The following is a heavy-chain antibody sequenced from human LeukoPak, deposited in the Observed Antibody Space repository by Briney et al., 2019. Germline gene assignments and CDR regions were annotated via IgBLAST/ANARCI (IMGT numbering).Heavy chain of an antibody. D-gene: IGHD6-19*01. CDR2: ISYDGSNK. CDR3: AKARIAVAGLYYYYYYGMDV. J-gene: IGHJ6*02. V-gene: IGHV3-30*18. Sequence: GGSLRLSCASSGFTFNHYGLHWGRQAPGRGLEWVALISYDGSNKYYADSVKGRFTISRDNSKNTLYLQKNSLRAEDTAVYYCAKARIAVAGLYYYYYYGMDVWGQGTTVTVSS. CDR1: GFTFNHYG.